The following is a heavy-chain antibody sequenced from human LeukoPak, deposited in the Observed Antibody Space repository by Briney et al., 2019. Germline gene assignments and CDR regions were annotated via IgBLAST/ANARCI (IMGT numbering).Heavy chain of an antibody. J-gene: IGHJ4*02. CDR1: GGSISSYY. V-gene: IGHV4-59*01. Sequence: PSETLSLTCTVSGGSISSYYWSWIRQPPGKGLEWIGYIYYSGSTNYNPSLKSRVTISVDTSKNQFSLKLSSVTAADTAVYYCARDIGRVYSYGYWGQGTLVTVSS. CDR2: IYYSGST. D-gene: IGHD5-18*01. CDR3: ARDIGRVYSYGY.